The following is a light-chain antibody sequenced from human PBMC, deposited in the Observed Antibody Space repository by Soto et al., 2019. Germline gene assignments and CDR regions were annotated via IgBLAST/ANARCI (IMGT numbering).Light chain of an antibody. CDR1: SSDVGGYNY. CDR3: TSWTSSSTYV. J-gene: IGLJ1*01. CDR2: LVS. Sequence: QSVLTQPASVSGSPGQSITISCTGTSSDVGGYNYVSWYQQHPDKAPKLMIYLVSNRPSGISDRFSGSKSDNTASLTISGLQAEDEADYYCTSWTSSSTYVFGTGTKVTVL. V-gene: IGLV2-14*01.